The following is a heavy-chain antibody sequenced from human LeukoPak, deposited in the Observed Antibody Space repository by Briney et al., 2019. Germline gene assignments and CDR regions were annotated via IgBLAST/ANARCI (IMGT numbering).Heavy chain of an antibody. J-gene: IGHJ4*02. Sequence: PSETLSLTCTVSGGSISSGGYYWSWIRQHPGKGLEWIGYIYYSGSTYYNPSLKSRVTISVDTSKNQFSLKLSSVIAADTAVYYCARGGYGGQSDYWAREPWSPSPQ. V-gene: IGHV4-31*03. D-gene: IGHD5-12*01. CDR3: ARGGYGGQSDY. CDR1: GGSISSGGYY. CDR2: IYYSGST.